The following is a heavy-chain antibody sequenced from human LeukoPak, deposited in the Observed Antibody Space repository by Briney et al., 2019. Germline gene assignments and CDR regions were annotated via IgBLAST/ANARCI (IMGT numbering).Heavy chain of an antibody. V-gene: IGHV4-30-4*01. Sequence: PSETLSLTCTVSGGSISSGDYYWSWIRQPPGKGLEWIGYIYYSGSTYYNPSLKSRVTISVDTSKDQFSLKLSSVTAADTAVYYCARGRGDFGVPDASDIWGQGTMVTVSS. CDR1: GGSISSGDYY. CDR3: ARGRGDFGVPDASDI. J-gene: IGHJ3*02. CDR2: IYYSGST. D-gene: IGHD2-21*02.